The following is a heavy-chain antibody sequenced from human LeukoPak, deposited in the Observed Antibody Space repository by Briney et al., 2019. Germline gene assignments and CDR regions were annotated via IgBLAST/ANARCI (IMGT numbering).Heavy chain of an antibody. CDR3: ARDYYDSSGYDY. CDR1: GFTFSSYA. V-gene: IGHV3-30-3*01. J-gene: IGHJ4*02. CDR2: ISYDGSNK. D-gene: IGHD3-22*01. Sequence: GRSLRLSCAASGFTFSSYAMHWVRQAPGKGLEWVAVISYDGSNKYYADSVEGRFTISRDNSKNTLYLQMNSLRAEDTAVYYCARDYYDSSGYDYWGQGTLVTVSS.